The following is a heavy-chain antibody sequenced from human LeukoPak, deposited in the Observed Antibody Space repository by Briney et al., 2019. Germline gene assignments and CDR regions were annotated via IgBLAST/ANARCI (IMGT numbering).Heavy chain of an antibody. CDR3: ASYCSGGSCYAAFDI. V-gene: IGHV4-34*01. CDR2: INHSGST. D-gene: IGHD2-15*01. CDR1: GGSFSGYY. Sequence: SETMSLTCAVYGGSFSGYYWSWIRQPPGKGLEWIGEINHSGSTNYNPSLKSRVTISVDTSKNQFSLKLSSVTAADTALYYCASYCSGGSCYAAFDIWGQGTMVTVSS. J-gene: IGHJ3*02.